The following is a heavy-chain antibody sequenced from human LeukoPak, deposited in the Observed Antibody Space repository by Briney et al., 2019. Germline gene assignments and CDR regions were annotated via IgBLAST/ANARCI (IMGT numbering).Heavy chain of an antibody. J-gene: IGHJ5*02. Sequence: GGSLRLSCAASGFSFANYAMSWVRQAPGKGLEWVSSIRGSGGNTNYADSVKGRFTISRDNSKNTLSLQMNSLRAEDTALYYCAKGGPYSDSSQSWFAPWGQGTLVTVSS. D-gene: IGHD6-13*01. V-gene: IGHV3-23*01. CDR1: GFSFANYA. CDR2: IRGSGGNT. CDR3: AKGGPYSDSSQSWFAP.